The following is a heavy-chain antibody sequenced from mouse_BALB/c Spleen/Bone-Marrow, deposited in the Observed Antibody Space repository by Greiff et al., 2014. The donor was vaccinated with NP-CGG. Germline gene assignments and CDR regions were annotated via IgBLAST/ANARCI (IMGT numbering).Heavy chain of an antibody. J-gene: IGHJ2*01. Sequence: EVQLVESGGGLVQPGGSLKLSCAASGFDFRRYWMSWVRQAPGKGLEWIGEINPESSTINYTPSLKDKFIISRDNAKNTLHLQMSKVRSEDTALYYCARLGYYGYFVDWGQGTTLTVSS. CDR1: GFDFRRYW. CDR2: INPESSTI. V-gene: IGHV4-1*02. D-gene: IGHD2-3*01. CDR3: ARLGYYGYFVD.